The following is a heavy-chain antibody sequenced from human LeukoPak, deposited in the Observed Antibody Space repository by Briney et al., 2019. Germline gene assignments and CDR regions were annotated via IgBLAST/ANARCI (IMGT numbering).Heavy chain of an antibody. J-gene: IGHJ4*02. CDR1: GFTFGSYG. CDR3: AKAGSIRFDY. CDR2: IRYDGSNK. Sequence: GGSLRLSCAASGFTFGSYGMHWVRQAPGKGLEWVAFIRYDGSNKYYADSVKGRFTISRDDSKNTLYLQVNSLRAEDTAVYYCAKAGSIRFDYWGQGTLVTVSS. D-gene: IGHD1-26*01. V-gene: IGHV3-30*02.